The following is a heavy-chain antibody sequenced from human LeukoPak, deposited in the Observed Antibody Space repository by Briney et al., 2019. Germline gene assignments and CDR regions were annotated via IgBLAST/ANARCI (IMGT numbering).Heavy chain of an antibody. J-gene: IGHJ6*03. V-gene: IGHV1-69*05. CDR3: ARGIAAPDYYYYYMDV. CDR2: IIPIFGTA. Sequence: GASVKVSCKASGGTFSSYAISWVRQAPRQGLEWMGGIIPIFGTANYAQKFQGRVTITTDESTSTAYMELSSLRSEDTAVYYCARGIAAPDYYYYYMDVWGKGTTVTVSS. CDR1: GGTFSSYA. D-gene: IGHD6-6*01.